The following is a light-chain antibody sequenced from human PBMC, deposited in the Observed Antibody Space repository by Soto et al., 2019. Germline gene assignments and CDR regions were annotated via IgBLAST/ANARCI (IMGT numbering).Light chain of an antibody. CDR2: DVS. V-gene: IGLV2-14*01. Sequence: QSALTQPASVSGSPGQSITISCTGTSSDVGGYNYVSWYQQHPGKAPKLMIYDVSNRPSGVSNRFSGSESGNTASLTISGLQAEDEADYYCSSYTSSSIPYVFGTGTKLTVL. CDR1: SSDVGGYNY. J-gene: IGLJ1*01. CDR3: SSYTSSSIPYV.